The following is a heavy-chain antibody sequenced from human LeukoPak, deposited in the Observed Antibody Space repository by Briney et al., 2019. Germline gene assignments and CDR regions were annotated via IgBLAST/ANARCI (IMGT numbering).Heavy chain of an antibody. CDR1: GGTIGNNV. D-gene: IGHD2-2*01. CDR2: VYPGDSDI. J-gene: IGHJ1*01. Sequence: KVSCKASGGTIGNNVVNWVREAPGQGLEWMGFVYPGDSDIVYSPSFLGQIIISADKSITTAYVQWTSLKASDTAVYFCARLLGDCIGTSCFRYFHDWGQGTLVTVSS. V-gene: IGHV5-51*01. CDR3: ARLLGDCIGTSCFRYFHD.